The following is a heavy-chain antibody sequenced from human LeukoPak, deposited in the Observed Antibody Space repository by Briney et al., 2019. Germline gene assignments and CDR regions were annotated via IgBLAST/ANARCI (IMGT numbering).Heavy chain of an antibody. J-gene: IGHJ5*02. CDR1: GGSISSGGYY. CDR3: ARVGFLERTRFDP. D-gene: IGHD3-3*02. V-gene: IGHV4-31*03. Sequence: TLSLTCTVSGGSISSGGYYWSWLRQHPGRGLEWIGYIYYSGSTYYNPSLKSRVTISVDTSKNQFSLKLSSVTAADTAVYYCARVGFLERTRFDPWGQGTLVTVSS. CDR2: IYYSGST.